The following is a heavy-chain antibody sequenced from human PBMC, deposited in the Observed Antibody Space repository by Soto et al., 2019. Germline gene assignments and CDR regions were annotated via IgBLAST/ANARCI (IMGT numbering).Heavy chain of an antibody. D-gene: IGHD1-26*01. CDR2: IHSDGSST. CDR1: GFAFSYYW. Sequence: EVQLVESGGGLVRPGGSLRLSCAASGFAFSYYWMHWVRQAPGKGLVWVSRIHSDGSSTTYADFVKGRFIISRDIARNTVDLQMNSVRVEDTAVYSCARGDRGAFDLWGQGTVLTVSS. V-gene: IGHV3-74*01. CDR3: ARGDRGAFDL. J-gene: IGHJ3*01.